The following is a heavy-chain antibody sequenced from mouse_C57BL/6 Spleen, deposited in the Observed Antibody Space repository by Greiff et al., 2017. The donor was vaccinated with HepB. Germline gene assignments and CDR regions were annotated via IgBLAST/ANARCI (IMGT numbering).Heavy chain of an antibody. CDR3: AREPAQATGYWYFDV. CDR1: GYTFTDYY. J-gene: IGHJ1*03. D-gene: IGHD3-2*02. V-gene: IGHV1-76*01. CDR2: IYPGSGNT. Sequence: VQLQQSGAELVRPGASVKLSCKASGYTFTDYYINWVKQRPGQGLEWIARIYPGSGNTYYNEKFKGKATLTAEKSSSTAYMQLSSLTSEDSAVYFCAREPAQATGYWYFDVWGTGTTVTVSS.